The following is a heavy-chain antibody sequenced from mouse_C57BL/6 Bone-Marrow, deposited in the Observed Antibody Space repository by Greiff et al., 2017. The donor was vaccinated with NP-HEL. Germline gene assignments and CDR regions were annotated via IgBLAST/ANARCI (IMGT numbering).Heavy chain of an antibody. V-gene: IGHV1-64*01. D-gene: IGHD2-5*01. CDR3: ARDDAYDSNYYWYFGV. J-gene: IGHJ1*03. CDR1: GYTFTSYW. Sequence: QVQLQQPGAELVKPGASVKLSCKASGYTFTSYWMHWVKQRPGQGLEWIGMIHPNSGSTNYNEKFKSKATLTVDKSSSTAYMQLSSLTSEDSTVYCCARDDAYDSNYYWYFGVWGTGTTVTVSS. CDR2: IHPNSGST.